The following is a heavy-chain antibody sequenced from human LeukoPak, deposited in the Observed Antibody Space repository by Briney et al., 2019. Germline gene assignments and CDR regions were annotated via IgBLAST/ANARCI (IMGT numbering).Heavy chain of an antibody. Sequence: QAGGSLRLSCAASGFTFSSYAMHWVRQAPGKGLEWVAVISYDGSNKYYADSVKGRFTISRDNSKNTLYLQMNSLRAEDTAVYYCAKALLGDTVILDYWGQGTLVTVSS. J-gene: IGHJ4*02. CDR2: ISYDGSNK. CDR3: AKALLGDTVILDY. D-gene: IGHD4-17*01. CDR1: GFTFSSYA. V-gene: IGHV3-30*04.